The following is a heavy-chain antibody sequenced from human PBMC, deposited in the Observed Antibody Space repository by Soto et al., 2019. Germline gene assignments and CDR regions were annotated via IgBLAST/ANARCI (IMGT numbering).Heavy chain of an antibody. CDR3: ARNGDSSDYRGWFDP. CDR2: IYSGGTT. D-gene: IGHD3-22*01. J-gene: IGHJ5*02. CDR1: GFTVSSKY. V-gene: IGHV3-66*01. Sequence: EVRLVESGGGLVQPGGSLRLSCAASGFTVSSKYMSWVRQAPGKGLEWVSVIYSGGTTYYADSVKGRFTISRDNSKNTLYLQMNSLRAEDTAVYYCARNGDSSDYRGWFDPWGQGTLVTVSS.